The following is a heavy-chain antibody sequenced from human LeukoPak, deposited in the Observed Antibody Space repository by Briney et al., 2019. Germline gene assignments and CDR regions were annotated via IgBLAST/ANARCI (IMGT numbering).Heavy chain of an antibody. J-gene: IGHJ4*02. CDR2: INWNGGST. CDR1: GFTFDDYG. CDR3: ARDPEGATIMYYFDY. V-gene: IGHV3-20*04. Sequence: GGSLRLSCAASGFTFDDYGMSWVRQAPGKGLEWVSGINWNGGSTGYADSVKGRFTISRDNAKNSLYLQMNSLRAEDTALYYCARDPEGATIMYYFDYWGQGTLVTVSS. D-gene: IGHD5-24*01.